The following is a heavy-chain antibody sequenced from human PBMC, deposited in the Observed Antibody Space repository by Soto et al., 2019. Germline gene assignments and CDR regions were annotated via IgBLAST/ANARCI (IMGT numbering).Heavy chain of an antibody. J-gene: IGHJ4*02. CDR1: GGTFSSYA. CDR3: AVGPDYYDSSGNLN. CDR2: IIPIFGTA. V-gene: IGHV1-69*13. Sequence: ASVKVSCKASGGTFSSYAISWVRQAPGQGLEWMGGIIPIFGTANYAQKFQGRVTITGDESTSTAYMELSSLRSEDTAVYYCAVGPDYYDSSGNLNWGQGTPVTVSS. D-gene: IGHD3-22*01.